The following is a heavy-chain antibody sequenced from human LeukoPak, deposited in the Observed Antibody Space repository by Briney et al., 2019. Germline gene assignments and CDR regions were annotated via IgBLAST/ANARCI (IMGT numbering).Heavy chain of an antibody. J-gene: IGHJ4*02. CDR3: TRDLNSGGSC. D-gene: IGHD2-15*01. CDR2: IHSGGNT. Sequence: GGSLRLSCAASGFTVSSSYMSWVRQAPGKGLEWVSVIHSGGNTYYADSVKGRFTISRDNSKNTLYLQMNSLRAEDTAVYHCTRDLNSGGSCWGQGTLVTVSS. CDR1: GFTVSSSY. V-gene: IGHV3-53*01.